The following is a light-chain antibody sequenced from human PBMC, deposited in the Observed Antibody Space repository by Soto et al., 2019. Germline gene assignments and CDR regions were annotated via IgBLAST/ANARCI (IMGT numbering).Light chain of an antibody. J-gene: IGLJ3*02. CDR3: CSYAGSSIVV. CDR2: EVN. V-gene: IGLV2-23*02. CDR1: SSDVGSYNL. Sequence: QSVLTQPASVSGSPGQSITISCTGTSSDVGSYNLVSWYQQLPGKAPKLIIYEVNERPSGISNRFSGSKSGNTASLTISGLQAEDEADYYCCSYAGSSIVVFGGGTPLTVL.